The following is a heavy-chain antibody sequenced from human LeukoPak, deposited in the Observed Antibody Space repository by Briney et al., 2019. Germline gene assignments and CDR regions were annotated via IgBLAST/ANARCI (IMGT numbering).Heavy chain of an antibody. J-gene: IGHJ4*02. Sequence: PSVKLSCNASGYTFTSYSISWERHPPGQGHGWVGCSSAYNGNTNHAQNLQGRVTMTTDTSTSTPFIPEGSLGSRAASGYFLPRDHYGSGGYCTTPFDYWGQGTLVTVSS. CDR2: SSAYNGNT. CDR1: GYTFTSYS. V-gene: IGHV1-18*01. D-gene: IGHD3-10*01. CDR3: PRDHYGSGGYCTTPFDY.